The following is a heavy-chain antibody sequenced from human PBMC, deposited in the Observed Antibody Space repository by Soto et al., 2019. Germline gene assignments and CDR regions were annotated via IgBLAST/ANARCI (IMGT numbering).Heavy chain of an antibody. V-gene: IGHV1-2*02. CDR3: ARSYCSKTSCFTYGMDV. CDR2: INPNSGGT. D-gene: IGHD2-2*02. Sequence: GASVKVSCKASGSSFSGYYLHWVRQAPRQGFEWMGWINPNSGGTNLAQKSQGRVTMTLDTSISTAYMELSSLRSDDTAVYYCARSYCSKTSCFTYGMDVWGQGTTVTVSS. CDR1: GSSFSGYY. J-gene: IGHJ6*02.